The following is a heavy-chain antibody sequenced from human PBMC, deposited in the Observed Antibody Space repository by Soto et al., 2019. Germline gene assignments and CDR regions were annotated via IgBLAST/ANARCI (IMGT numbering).Heavy chain of an antibody. CDR1: GFTFSSYS. V-gene: IGHV3-48*01. CDR3: ARGRGYYYYMDV. CDR2: ISSSSSTI. J-gene: IGHJ6*03. D-gene: IGHD3-10*01. Sequence: WSLRLSCAASGFTFSSYSMNWVRQAPGKGLEWVSYISSSSSTIYYADSVKGRFTISRDNAKNSLYLQMNSLRAEDTAVYYCARGRGYYYYMDVWGKGTTVTVSS.